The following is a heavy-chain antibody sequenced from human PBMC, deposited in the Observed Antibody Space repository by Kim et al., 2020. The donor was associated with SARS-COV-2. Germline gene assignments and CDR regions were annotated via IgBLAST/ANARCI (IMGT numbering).Heavy chain of an antibody. Sequence: SETLSLTCTVSGGSISSSSYYWGWIRQPPGKGLEWIGSIYYSGSTYYNPSLKSRVTISVDTSKNQFSLKLSSVTAADTAVYYCARTRDGYNYYYFDYWG. D-gene: IGHD5-12*01. CDR1: GGSISSSSYY. CDR3: ARTRDGYNYYYFDY. CDR2: IYYSGST. J-gene: IGHJ4*01. V-gene: IGHV4-39*01.